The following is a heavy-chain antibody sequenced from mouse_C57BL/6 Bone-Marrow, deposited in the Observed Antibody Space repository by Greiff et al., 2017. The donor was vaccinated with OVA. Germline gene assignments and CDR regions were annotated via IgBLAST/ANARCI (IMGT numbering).Heavy chain of an antibody. D-gene: IGHD2-1*01. CDR1: GFTFSSYA. V-gene: IGHV5-4*01. CDR3: ARHYGNSFAY. J-gene: IGHJ3*01. Sequence: EVQLKESGGGLVKPGGSLKLSCAASGFTFSSYAMSWVRQTPEKRLEWVATISDGGSYTYYPDNVKGRFTISRDNAKNNLYLQMSHLKSEDTAMYYCARHYGNSFAYWGQGTLVTVSA. CDR2: ISDGGSYT.